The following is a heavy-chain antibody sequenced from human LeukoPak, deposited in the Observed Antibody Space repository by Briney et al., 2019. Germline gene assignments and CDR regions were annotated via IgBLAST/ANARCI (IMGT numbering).Heavy chain of an antibody. V-gene: IGHV4-59*12. D-gene: IGHD2-2*01. Sequence: SETLSLTCTVSGGSISSYYWSWIRQPPGKGLEWIGYIYYSGSTNYNPSLKSRVTISVDTSKNQFSLKLSSVTAADTAVYYCARGRRSIVVVPAASPFDPWGQGTLVTVSS. CDR1: GGSISSYY. J-gene: IGHJ5*02. CDR2: IYYSGST. CDR3: ARGRRSIVVVPAASPFDP.